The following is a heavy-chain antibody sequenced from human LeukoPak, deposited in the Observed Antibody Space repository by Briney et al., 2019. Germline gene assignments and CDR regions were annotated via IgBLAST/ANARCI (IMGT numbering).Heavy chain of an antibody. D-gene: IGHD6-6*01. CDR3: ARQGIAARPGDY. CDR2: IYYSGST. Sequence: SETLSLTCTVSGGSISSSSYYWGWIRQPPGKGLEWIGSIYYSGSTYYNPSLKSRVTISVDTSKNQFSLKLSSVTAADTAVYYCARQGIAARPGDYWGQGTLVTVSS. J-gene: IGHJ4*02. V-gene: IGHV4-39*01. CDR1: GGSISSSSYY.